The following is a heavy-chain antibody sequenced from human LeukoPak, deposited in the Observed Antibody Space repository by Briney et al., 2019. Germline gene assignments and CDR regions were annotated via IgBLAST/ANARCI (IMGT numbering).Heavy chain of an antibody. J-gene: IGHJ4*02. D-gene: IGHD2-2*01. CDR2: IYYSGNT. CDR3: ARGQGIVVVL. V-gene: IGHV4-39*07. CDR1: GVSISSSNSY. Sequence: PSETLSLTCTVSGVSISSSNSYWGWIRQPPGKGLEWIGSIYYSGNTYYNASLKSRVTISVDTSKNQFSLKLSSVTAADTAVYYCARGQGIVVVLWGQGTLVTVSS.